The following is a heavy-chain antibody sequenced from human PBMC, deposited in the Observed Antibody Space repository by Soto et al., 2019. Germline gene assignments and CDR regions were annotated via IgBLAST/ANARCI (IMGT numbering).Heavy chain of an antibody. CDR1: GGSISSYY. V-gene: IGHV4-59*08. CDR3: AGLSAGKYYYYYYYMDV. D-gene: IGHD1-1*01. CDR2: IYYRGST. J-gene: IGHJ6*03. Sequence: QVQLQESGPGLVKPSETLSLTCTVSGGSISSYYWSWIRQPPGKGLEWIGSIYYRGSTNYNPSLKSRVTRSVDTSKNQSTLKMGSATAADTAVYCCAGLSAGKYYYYYYYMDVWGKGTTVTVSS.